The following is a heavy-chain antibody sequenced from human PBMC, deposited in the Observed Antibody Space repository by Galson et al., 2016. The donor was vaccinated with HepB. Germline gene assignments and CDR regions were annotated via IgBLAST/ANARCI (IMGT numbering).Heavy chain of an antibody. D-gene: IGHD1-26*01. CDR3: ARGDIVGAIFDY. Sequence: SLRLSCAASGFTFSSYSMNWVRQAPGKGLEWVSSITSSSSYIYYADSVKGRFTISRDNPKNSLYLQMNSLRAEDTAVYYCARGDIVGAIFDYWGQGTLVTASS. CDR1: GFTFSSYS. J-gene: IGHJ4*02. V-gene: IGHV3-21*01. CDR2: ITSSSSYI.